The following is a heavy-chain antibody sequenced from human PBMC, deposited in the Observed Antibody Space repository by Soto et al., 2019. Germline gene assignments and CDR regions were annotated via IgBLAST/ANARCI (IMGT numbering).Heavy chain of an antibody. CDR2: IIPVLGTT. Sequence: GASVKVSCKASAGTFPHFALSWVRQAPGQGLEWMGGIIPVLGTTTYAQKFQGRVSITADKSTDTAYIELSSLNSEDTAVYYCACNWGNSLKNWLAPWGQGTLVTVSS. D-gene: IGHD7-27*01. CDR1: AGTFPHFA. CDR3: ACNWGNSLKNWLAP. V-gene: IGHV1-69*10. J-gene: IGHJ5*02.